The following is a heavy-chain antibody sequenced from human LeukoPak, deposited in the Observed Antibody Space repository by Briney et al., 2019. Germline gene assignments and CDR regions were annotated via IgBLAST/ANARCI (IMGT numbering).Heavy chain of an antibody. V-gene: IGHV4-59*08. CDR1: GGSISSYY. Sequence: SETLSLTCTVSGGSISSYYWSWIRQPPGKGLEWIGYIYYSGSTNYNPSLKSRVTISVDTSKNQFSLRLTSVTAADTALYYCARHSYNYYGLDVWGQGTTITVSS. J-gene: IGHJ6*02. CDR3: ARHSYNYYGLDV. CDR2: IYYSGST.